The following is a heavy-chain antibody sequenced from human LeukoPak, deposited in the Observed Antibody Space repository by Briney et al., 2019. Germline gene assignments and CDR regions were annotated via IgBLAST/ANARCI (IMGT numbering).Heavy chain of an antibody. V-gene: IGHV3-30*03. CDR3: ARDRAAARRGYYYYGMDV. D-gene: IGHD6-6*01. Sequence: GGSLRLSCAASGFTFSSHGMHWVRQAPGKGLEWVAVISYDGSNKYYADSVKGRFTISRHNSKNTPYLQMNSLRAEDTAVYYCARDRAAARRGYYYYGMDVWGQGTTVTVSS. J-gene: IGHJ6*02. CDR2: ISYDGSNK. CDR1: GFTFSSHG.